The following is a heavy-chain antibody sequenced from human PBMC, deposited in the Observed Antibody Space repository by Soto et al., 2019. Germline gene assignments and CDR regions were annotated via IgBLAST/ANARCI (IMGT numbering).Heavy chain of an antibody. V-gene: IGHV1-69*12. CDR1: GGTFTTSA. CDR3: ARDRPRENYGGNYYYDMDV. Sequence: QVQLVQSGAEVKKPGSSVKVSCKASGGTFTTSAISWVRQAPGQGLAWMGGFIPIFSTADYAQKFQGRGTITADESTTTAYMELSSLRSEDTAVYYCARDRPRENYGGNYYYDMDVWGQGTKVTVSS. CDR2: FIPIFSTA. J-gene: IGHJ6*02. D-gene: IGHD4-17*01.